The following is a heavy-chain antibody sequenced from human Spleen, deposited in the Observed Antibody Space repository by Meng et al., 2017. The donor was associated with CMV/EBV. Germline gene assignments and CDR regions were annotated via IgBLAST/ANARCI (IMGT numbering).Heavy chain of an antibody. Sequence: QVQLVQSGAAVKKPGASVKVSCKASGYTFTSYDINWVRQATGQGLEWMGWMNPNSGNTGYAQKFQGRVTMTRNTSIITAYKTASSLLTEDAALYLCARAFALDYWSQGTLVTVSS. D-gene: IGHD2/OR15-2a*01. J-gene: IGHJ4*02. CDR2: MNPNSGNT. CDR3: ARAFALDY. V-gene: IGHV1-8*01. CDR1: GYTFTSYD.